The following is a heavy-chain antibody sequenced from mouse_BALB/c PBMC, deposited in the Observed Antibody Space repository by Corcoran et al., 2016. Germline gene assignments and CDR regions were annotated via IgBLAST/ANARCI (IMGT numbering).Heavy chain of an antibody. CDR1: GFNIKDTY. J-gene: IGHJ1*01. CDR2: IDPANGNT. CDR3: ARWDWYFDV. V-gene: IGHV14-3*02. Sequence: EVQLQQSGAELVKPGASVTLSCTASGFNIKDTYMHWVKQRPEQGLEWIGRIDPANGNTKYDPKFQGKATITADTSSNTAYLQLSSLTSEDTAVYYCARWDWYFDVWGAETTVTVSS.